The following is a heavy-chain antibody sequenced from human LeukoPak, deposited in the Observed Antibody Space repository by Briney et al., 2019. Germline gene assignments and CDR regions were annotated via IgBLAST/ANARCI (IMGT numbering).Heavy chain of an antibody. Sequence: PGGSLRLSCAASGVTFDDYAMHWVRQAPGKGLECVSGISWNSGSIGYADSVKGRFTISRDNAKNSLYLQMNSLRAEDTAVYYCARDRGDYGDYASFFYWGQGTLVTVSS. D-gene: IGHD4-17*01. CDR1: GVTFDDYA. V-gene: IGHV3-9*01. J-gene: IGHJ4*02. CDR3: ARDRGDYGDYASFFY. CDR2: ISWNSGSI.